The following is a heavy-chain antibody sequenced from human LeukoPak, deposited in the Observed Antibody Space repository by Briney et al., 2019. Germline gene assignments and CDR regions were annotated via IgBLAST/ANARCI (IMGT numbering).Heavy chain of an antibody. V-gene: IGHV4-4*07. CDR1: GGAISSYY. D-gene: IGHD1-26*01. CDR2: FYSTGST. CDR3: ARDQYSGSLDY. J-gene: IGHJ4*02. Sequence: SETLSLTCTVSGGAISSYYWTWIRQPAGKGLEWIGRFYSTGSTNYNPSLKSRVTMSVDTSKNQFSLKLSSVTAADTAVYYCARDQYSGSLDYWGQGTLVTVSS.